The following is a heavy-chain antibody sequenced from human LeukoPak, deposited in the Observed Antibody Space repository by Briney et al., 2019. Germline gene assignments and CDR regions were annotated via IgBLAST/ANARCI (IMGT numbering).Heavy chain of an antibody. V-gene: IGHV1-18*01. D-gene: IGHD3-16*02. J-gene: IGHJ5*02. CDR3: ARDNSVGDIAWWFDP. CDR2: ISTYNGNT. CDR1: GYIFTNYA. Sequence: ASVKVSCKASGYIFTNYAISWVRQAPGQGLEWMGWISTYNGNTKNAQKLQGRVTMTRDMSTTTDYMELSSLRSEDTAVYYCARDNSVGDIAWWFDPWGQGTLVTVPS.